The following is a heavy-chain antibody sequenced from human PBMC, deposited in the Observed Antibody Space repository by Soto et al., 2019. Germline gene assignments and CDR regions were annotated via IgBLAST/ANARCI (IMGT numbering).Heavy chain of an antibody. V-gene: IGHV4-59*01. CDR3: ARVPYCTNGVCYRPGYYYYYMDV. Sequence: QVQLQESGPGLVKPSETLSLTCTVSGGSISSYYWSWIRQPPGKGLEWIGYIYYSGSTNYNPSLKSRVTISVDTSKNQFSLKLSSVTAADTAVYYCARVPYCTNGVCYRPGYYYYYMDVWGKGTTVTVSS. D-gene: IGHD2-8*01. CDR2: IYYSGST. J-gene: IGHJ6*03. CDR1: GGSISSYY.